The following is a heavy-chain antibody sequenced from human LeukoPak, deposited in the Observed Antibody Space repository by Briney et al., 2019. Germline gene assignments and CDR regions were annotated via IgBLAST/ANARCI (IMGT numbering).Heavy chain of an antibody. CDR2: ISNNGGYT. D-gene: IGHD6-13*01. V-gene: IGHV3-23*01. Sequence: GGSLRLSCAASGFTFSSSAMSWVSQAPGKELEWVSAISNNGGYTYYADSVQGRFTISRDNSKNTLYLQMNSLRAEDTAVYYCARDSSSWSSLHDYWGQGTLVTVSS. CDR1: GFTFSSSA. CDR3: ARDSSSWSSLHDY. J-gene: IGHJ4*02.